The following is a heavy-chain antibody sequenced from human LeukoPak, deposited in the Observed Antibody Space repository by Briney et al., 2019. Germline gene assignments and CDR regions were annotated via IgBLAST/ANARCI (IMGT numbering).Heavy chain of an antibody. V-gene: IGHV3-7*01. CDR2: MNIDGSEK. Sequence: GTSLRLSCAASGFTFSSYWMGWARQAPGKRLEWVANMNIDGSEKYYADSAKGRFTISRDNARNSVYLQMNSLRVEDTAVYYCARDPVEWELLLDYWGQGTLVTVSS. CDR1: GFTFSSYW. D-gene: IGHD1-26*01. J-gene: IGHJ4*02. CDR3: ARDPVEWELLLDY.